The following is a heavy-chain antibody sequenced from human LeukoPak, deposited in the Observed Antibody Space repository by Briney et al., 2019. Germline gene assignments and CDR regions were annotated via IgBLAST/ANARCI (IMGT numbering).Heavy chain of an antibody. CDR1: GFTFSRYS. D-gene: IGHD3-3*01. Sequence: PGGSLRLSCAASGFTFSRYSMHWVRQAPGKGLEWVSYISSSSSTIYYADSVKGRFTISRDNAKNSVYLQMNSLRDEDTAVYYCARGYDFDYWGQGTLVTVSS. J-gene: IGHJ4*02. CDR3: ARGYDFDY. CDR2: ISSSSSTI. V-gene: IGHV3-48*02.